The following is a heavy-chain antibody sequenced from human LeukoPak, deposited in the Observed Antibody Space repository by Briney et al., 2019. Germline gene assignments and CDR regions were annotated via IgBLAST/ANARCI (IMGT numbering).Heavy chain of an antibody. J-gene: IGHJ6*04. Sequence: SVKVSCKASGGTFSRYTITWVRQAPGQGLEWMGRIIPILGIANYAQKFQGRVTITADKSTSTAYMELSSLRSDDTAVYYCARGSSSWPMDVWGKGTTVTVSS. D-gene: IGHD6-13*01. V-gene: IGHV1-69*02. CDR3: ARGSSSWPMDV. CDR1: GGTFSRYT. CDR2: IIPILGIA.